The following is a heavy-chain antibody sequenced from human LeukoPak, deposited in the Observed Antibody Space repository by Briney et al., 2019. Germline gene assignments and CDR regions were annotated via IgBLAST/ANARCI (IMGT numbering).Heavy chain of an antibody. J-gene: IGHJ6*02. CDR2: ISSSSSYI. CDR3: ARDKMDTAYYYYYYGMDV. V-gene: IGHV3-21*01. CDR1: GFTFSSYS. Sequence: GGSLRLSCAASGFTFSSYSMNWVRQAPGKGLEWVPSISSSSSYIYYADSVKGRFTISRDNAKNSLYLQMNSLRAEDTAVYYCARDKMDTAYYYYYYGMDVWGQGTTVTVSS. D-gene: IGHD5-18*01.